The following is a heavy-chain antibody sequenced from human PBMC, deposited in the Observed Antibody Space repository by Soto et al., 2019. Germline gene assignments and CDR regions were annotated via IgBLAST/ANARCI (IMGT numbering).Heavy chain of an antibody. CDR1: GFTFDDYA. Sequence: EVQLVESGGGLVQPGRSLRLSCAASGFTFDDYAMHWVRQAPGKGLEWVSGITWSSNTIDYADSVKGRFTISRDNAKNSLYLQMNSLRAEDTALYYCAKDINEYGDYYFDYWGQGTLVTVSS. J-gene: IGHJ4*02. CDR3: AKDINEYGDYYFDY. D-gene: IGHD4-17*01. V-gene: IGHV3-9*01. CDR2: ITWSSNTI.